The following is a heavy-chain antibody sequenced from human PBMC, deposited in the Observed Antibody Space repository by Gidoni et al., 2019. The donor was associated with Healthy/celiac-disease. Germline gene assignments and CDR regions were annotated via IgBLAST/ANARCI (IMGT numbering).Heavy chain of an antibody. CDR1: GGTFSSYA. CDR3: ARADTVVVVAATPNYYGMDV. D-gene: IGHD2-15*01. Sequence: QVQLVQSGAEVKKPGSSVKVSCKASGGTFSSYAISWVRQAPGQGLEWMGGIIPIFGTANYAQKFQGRVTITADKSTSTAYMELSSLRSEDTAVYYCARADTVVVVAATPNYYGMDVWGQGTTVTVSS. CDR2: IIPIFGTA. J-gene: IGHJ6*02. V-gene: IGHV1-69*06.